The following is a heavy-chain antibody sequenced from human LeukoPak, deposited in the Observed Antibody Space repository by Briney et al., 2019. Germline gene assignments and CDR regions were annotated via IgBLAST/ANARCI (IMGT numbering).Heavy chain of an antibody. CDR3: ARDAQRGFDYSNSLEY. D-gene: IGHD4-11*01. J-gene: IGHJ4*01. CDR1: GFIFSHYG. V-gene: IGHV3-33*01. CDR2: IWSDATNR. Sequence: GGSLRPSCAASGFIFSHYGMHWVRQAPGKGLEWVAVIWSDATNRFYGDSVKGRFTISRDNSQNTVFLQMNSLRAEDTTIYYCARDAQRGFDYSNSLEYWGHGTLVTVSS.